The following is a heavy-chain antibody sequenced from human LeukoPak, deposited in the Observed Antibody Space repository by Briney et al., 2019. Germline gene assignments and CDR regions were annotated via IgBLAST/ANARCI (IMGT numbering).Heavy chain of an antibody. CDR3: ARGGLWFGDSPTNYFDY. CDR2: MSGNGGRT. J-gene: IGHJ4*02. V-gene: IGHV3-64*02. D-gene: IGHD3-10*01. CDR1: GFTFSSYV. Sequence: GGSLRLSCAASGFTFSSYVMHWVRQAPGKGLEYVSAMSGNGGRTYYADSVEGRFTISRDNSKDTLYLQMGSLGVEDMAVYYCARGGLWFGDSPTNYFDYWGQGTWSPSPQ.